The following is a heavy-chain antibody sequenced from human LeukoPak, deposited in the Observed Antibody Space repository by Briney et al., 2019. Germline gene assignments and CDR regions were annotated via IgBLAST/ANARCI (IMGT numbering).Heavy chain of an antibody. CDR3: ARVRYGELDV. CDR1: GFTFSSYA. Sequence: HPGGSLRLSCAASGFTFSSYAMSWVRQAPGKGLEWVSSMSGSGGSTYYADSVKGRFTISRDDSKNTLYLQMNSLGAEDTAVYYCARVRYGELDVWGQGTTVTVSS. J-gene: IGHJ6*02. V-gene: IGHV3-23*01. D-gene: IGHD4-17*01. CDR2: MSGSGGST.